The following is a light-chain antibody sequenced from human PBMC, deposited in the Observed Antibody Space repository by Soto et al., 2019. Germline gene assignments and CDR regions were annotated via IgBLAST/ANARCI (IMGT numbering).Light chain of an antibody. CDR3: QQHNNWPLT. CDR2: RAS. CDR1: QNVNSN. V-gene: IGKV3-15*01. J-gene: IGKJ4*01. Sequence: EIVMTQSPATLSLSPGERATLSCRASQNVNSNLAWFQQKPGQAPRLLIYRASTRAAGVPARFSGSGSGTEFTLTISSLQSEDLAVYFCQQHNNWPLTFGGGTKVEIK.